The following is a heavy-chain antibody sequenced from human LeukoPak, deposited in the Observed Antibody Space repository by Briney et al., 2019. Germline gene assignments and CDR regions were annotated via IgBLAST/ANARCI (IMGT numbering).Heavy chain of an antibody. V-gene: IGHV3-73*01. CDR3: TRHYSNYFPFDY. J-gene: IGHJ4*02. CDR1: GFTFSGSA. CDR2: IRSKANSYAI. Sequence: GGSLRLSCAASGFTFSGSAMHWVRQASGKGLEWVGRIRSKANSYAIAYAASVKGRFTISRDDSKNTAYLQMNSLKTEDTAVYYCTRHYSNYFPFDYWGQGTLVTVSS. D-gene: IGHD4-11*01.